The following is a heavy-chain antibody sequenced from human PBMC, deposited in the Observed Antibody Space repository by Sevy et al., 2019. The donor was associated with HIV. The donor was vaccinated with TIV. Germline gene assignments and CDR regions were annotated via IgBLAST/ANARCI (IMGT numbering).Heavy chain of an antibody. Sequence: GALRPSCAASGFTFSDSWMTWVRQGPGKGLEWVANINQAGSDKYYVDSVRGRFTISRDNAKNSLYLQMNSLRVEDTALYYCAGGGFLSGYWGQGSLVTVSS. J-gene: IGHJ4*02. CDR2: INQAGSDK. CDR1: GFTFSDSW. D-gene: IGHD2-15*01. CDR3: AGGGFLSGY. V-gene: IGHV3-7*01.